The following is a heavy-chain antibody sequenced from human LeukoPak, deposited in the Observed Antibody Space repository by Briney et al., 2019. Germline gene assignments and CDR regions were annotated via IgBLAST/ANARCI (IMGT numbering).Heavy chain of an antibody. V-gene: IGHV1-8*01. Sequence: ASVKVSCKASGYTFTSYDINWVRQATGQGLEWMGWMNPNSGNTGYAQKFQGRVTMTRDMSTNIVYMELSSLRSEDTALYYCARDSCGSDYWGQGTLVTVSS. CDR3: ARDSCGSDY. D-gene: IGHD2-21*01. J-gene: IGHJ4*02. CDR2: MNPNSGNT. CDR1: GYTFTSYD.